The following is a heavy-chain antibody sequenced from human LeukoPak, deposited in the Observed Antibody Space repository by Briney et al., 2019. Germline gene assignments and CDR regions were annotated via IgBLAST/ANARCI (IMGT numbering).Heavy chain of an antibody. CDR2: IYSGGST. CDR3: AKDPLNTVMVSPTFDY. Sequence: PGGSLRLSCAASGFTVSSNYMSWVRQAPGKGLEWVSVIYSGGSTYYADSVKGRFTVSRDTSKNTLYLQMNSLRAEDTAVYYCAKDPLNTVMVSPTFDYWGQGTLVTVSS. V-gene: IGHV3-53*01. CDR1: GFTVSSNY. D-gene: IGHD5-18*01. J-gene: IGHJ4*02.